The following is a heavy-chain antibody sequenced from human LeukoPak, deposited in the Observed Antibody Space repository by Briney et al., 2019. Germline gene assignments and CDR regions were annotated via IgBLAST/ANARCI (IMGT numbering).Heavy chain of an antibody. V-gene: IGHV4-59*01. Sequence: SETLSLTCTVSGGSISSYYWSWIRQPPGKGLEWIGYIYYSGSTNYNPSLKSRVTISVDTSKNQFSLKLSSVTAADTAVYYCARVHSSSSEYYFDYWGQGTLVTVSS. CDR3: ARVHSSSSEYYFDY. D-gene: IGHD6-6*01. CDR2: IYYSGST. CDR1: GGSISSYY. J-gene: IGHJ4*02.